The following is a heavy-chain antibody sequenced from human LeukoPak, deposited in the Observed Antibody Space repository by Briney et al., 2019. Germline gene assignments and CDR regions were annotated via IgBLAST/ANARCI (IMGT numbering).Heavy chain of an antibody. CDR2: INWNGGST. V-gene: IGHV3-20*04. CDR3: AKNLGSGWYFPFDY. CDR1: GFTFSSYG. J-gene: IGHJ4*02. D-gene: IGHD6-19*01. Sequence: GGSLRLSCAASGFTFSSYGMHWVRQAPGKGLEWVSGINWNGGSTGYADSVKGRFTISRDNAKNSLYLQMDSLSAEDTAFYYCAKNLGSGWYFPFDYWGQGTLVTVSS.